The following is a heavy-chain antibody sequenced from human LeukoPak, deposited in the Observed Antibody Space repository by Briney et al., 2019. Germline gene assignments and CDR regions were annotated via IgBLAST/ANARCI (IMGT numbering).Heavy chain of an antibody. CDR1: GGSISSYY. D-gene: IGHD3-22*01. CDR3: AREPRDYYDSRGSTKCDP. Sequence: PSETLSLTCTVSGGSISSYYWSWLRHPPGKGLEWIGRIYTSGSTNYNPSLQSRVTISVDTSKNQFSLKLSSVTAADTAVYYCAREPRDYYDSRGSTKCDPWCQGTLVTVTS. CDR2: IYTSGST. J-gene: IGHJ5*02. V-gene: IGHV4-4*07.